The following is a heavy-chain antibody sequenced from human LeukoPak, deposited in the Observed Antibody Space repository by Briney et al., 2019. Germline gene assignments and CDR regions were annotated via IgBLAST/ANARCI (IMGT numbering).Heavy chain of an antibody. V-gene: IGHV4-39*07. CDR1: GGSISSSSYY. J-gene: IGHJ3*02. CDR2: IYYSGST. Sequence: PSETLSLTCTVSGGSISSSSYYWGWIRQPPGKGLEWIGSIYYSGSTYYNPSLKSRVTISVDTSKNQFSLKLSSVTAADTAVYYCARDPIVETDDAFDIWGQGTMVTVSS. CDR3: ARDPIVETDDAFDI. D-gene: IGHD3-22*01.